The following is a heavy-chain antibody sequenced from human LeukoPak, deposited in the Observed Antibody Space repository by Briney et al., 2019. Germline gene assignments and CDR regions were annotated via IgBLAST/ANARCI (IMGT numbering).Heavy chain of an antibody. CDR1: GDSVSIKSVG. CDR3: TKDEDHYGQSLCDQ. J-gene: IGHJ4*02. CDR2: TYYRSKWYN. Sequence: SQTLSLSCAISGDSVSIKSVGWDWIRQSPSRGLEWLGRTYYRSKWYNDYAVSVKSRITINPETSKNQFAMQLNAPRPGDSAVYKRTKDEDHYGQSLCDQWGQGTLVTVSS. D-gene: IGHD3-10*01. V-gene: IGHV6-1*01.